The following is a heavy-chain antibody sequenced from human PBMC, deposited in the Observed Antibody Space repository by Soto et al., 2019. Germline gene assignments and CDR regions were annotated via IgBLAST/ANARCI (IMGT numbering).Heavy chain of an antibody. CDR3: ARHAGNSWKGDYFDY. CDR2: IDPNDSQT. J-gene: IGHJ4*02. D-gene: IGHD6-13*01. V-gene: IGHV5-51*01. Sequence: GQSLKISCQASGYSFSSSWIGWVRQMPGKGLEWMGIIDPNDSQTIYSPSFQGQVTISADKSIDTAYLQWSSLKTSDTAMYYCARHAGNSWKGDYFDYWGRGTLVTVSS. CDR1: GYSFSSSW.